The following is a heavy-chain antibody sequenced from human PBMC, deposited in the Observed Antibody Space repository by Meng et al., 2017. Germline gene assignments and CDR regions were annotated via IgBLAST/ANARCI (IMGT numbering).Heavy chain of an antibody. Sequence: QVQAQESGPGLVKPSGTLSLTCAVSGGSISSSNWWSWVRQPPGKGLEWIGEIYHSGSTNYNPSLKSRVTISVDKSKNQFSLKLSSVTAADTAVYYCARWSIYCSGGSCYSFDYWGQGTLVTVSS. D-gene: IGHD2-15*01. J-gene: IGHJ4*02. CDR3: ARWSIYCSGGSCYSFDY. CDR1: GGSISSSNW. V-gene: IGHV4-4*02. CDR2: IYHSGST.